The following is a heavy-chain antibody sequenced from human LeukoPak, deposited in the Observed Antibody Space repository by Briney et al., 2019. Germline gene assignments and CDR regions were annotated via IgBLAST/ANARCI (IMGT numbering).Heavy chain of an antibody. CDR3: ATIGRYSGYGILAS. CDR2: IYPSGIS. V-gene: IGHV4-4*02. CDR1: GDSLSSNNW. Sequence: SETLSLTCAVSGDSLSSNNWWSWVRQPPGKGLEWIGEIYPSGISNYNPTLQSRVSISVDKSKNQFSLKLSSVIAADTAVYYCATIGRYSGYGILASWGQGSLVTVSS. D-gene: IGHD5-12*01. J-gene: IGHJ4*02.